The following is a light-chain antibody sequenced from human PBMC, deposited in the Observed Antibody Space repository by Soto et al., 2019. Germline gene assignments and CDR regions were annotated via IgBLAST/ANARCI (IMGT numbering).Light chain of an antibody. CDR2: AAS. CDR3: QQSYNSPPT. V-gene: IGKV1-39*01. CDR1: QSISSY. Sequence: RMTQSPSSVSASVGDRVPITCRASQSISSYLNWYQQQPGKAPKLLMFAASTLQSGIPSRFSGSGSGTYFIFTITSLQPEDFATYFCQQSYNSPPTFGQGTNVDI. J-gene: IGKJ1*01.